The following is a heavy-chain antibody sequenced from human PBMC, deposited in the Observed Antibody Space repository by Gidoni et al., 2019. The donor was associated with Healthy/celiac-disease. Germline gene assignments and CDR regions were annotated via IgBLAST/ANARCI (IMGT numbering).Heavy chain of an antibody. Sequence: QLQLQQSGSGLVKPSETLSLTCTVSGGSISSSSYYWGWIRQPPGKGLEWIGSIYYSGSTYYNPSLKSRVTISVDTSKNQFSLKLSSVTAADTAVYYCARDLQDDAFDIWGQGTMVTVSS. J-gene: IGHJ3*02. CDR1: GGSISSSSYY. V-gene: IGHV4-39*07. CDR2: IYYSGST. CDR3: ARDLQDDAFDI.